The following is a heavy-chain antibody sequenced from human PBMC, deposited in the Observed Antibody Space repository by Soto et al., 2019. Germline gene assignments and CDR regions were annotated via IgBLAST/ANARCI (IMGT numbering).Heavy chain of an antibody. J-gene: IGHJ6*02. Sequence: QVQLVQSGAEVKKPGSSVKVSCKASGGTFSSYTISWVRQAPGQGLEWMGRIIPILGIANYAQKFQGRVTITADKSTSTAYMELSSLRSEDTAVYYCAGKKQLVAAVRYYYYGMDVWGQGTTVTVSS. D-gene: IGHD6-13*01. CDR2: IIPILGIA. V-gene: IGHV1-69*02. CDR1: GGTFSSYT. CDR3: AGKKQLVAAVRYYYYGMDV.